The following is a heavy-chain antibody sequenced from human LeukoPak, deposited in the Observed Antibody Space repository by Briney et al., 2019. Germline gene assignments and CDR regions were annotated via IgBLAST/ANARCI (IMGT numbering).Heavy chain of an antibody. CDR1: GFTFSSYG. Sequence: GGSLRLSCAASGFTFSSYGMHWVRQAPGKGLEWVAFIRYDGSNEYYADSVKGRFTISRDNSKNTLYLQMNSLRAEDTAVYYCARRARGYSYGSLDYWGQGALVTVSS. CDR3: ARRARGYSYGSLDY. D-gene: IGHD5-18*01. V-gene: IGHV3-30*02. J-gene: IGHJ4*02. CDR2: IRYDGSNE.